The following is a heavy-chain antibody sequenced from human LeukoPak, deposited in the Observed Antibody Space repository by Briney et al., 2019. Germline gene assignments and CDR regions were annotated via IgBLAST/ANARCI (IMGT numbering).Heavy chain of an antibody. CDR2: ISYVGNKE. V-gene: IGHV3-30*03. J-gene: IGHJ4*02. D-gene: IGHD3-16*02. CDR1: GFTFNSYV. CDR3: ARAFLGELSLPLDF. Sequence: PGGSLRLSCAASGFTFNSYVMHWVRQAPGKGLEWVAVISYVGNKEYYADSVKGRFTISRDNSMNTVYLQMNSLRPEDAAVYYCARAFLGELSLPLDFWGQGILVTASS.